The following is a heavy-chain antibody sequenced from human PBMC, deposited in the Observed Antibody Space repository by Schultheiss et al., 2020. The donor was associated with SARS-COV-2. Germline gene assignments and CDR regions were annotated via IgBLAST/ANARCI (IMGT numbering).Heavy chain of an antibody. Sequence: GGSLRLSCEASGFTFSNYEMNWVRQAPGKGLEWVTHIKRDGITVYYADSVKGRFTISRDNAKNSLYLHMNSLRAEDTAVYYCARDPPYGNYGMDVWGQGTTVTVSS. V-gene: IGHV3-48*03. CDR1: GFTFSNYE. D-gene: IGHD4-17*01. CDR3: ARDPPYGNYGMDV. J-gene: IGHJ6*02. CDR2: IKRDGITV.